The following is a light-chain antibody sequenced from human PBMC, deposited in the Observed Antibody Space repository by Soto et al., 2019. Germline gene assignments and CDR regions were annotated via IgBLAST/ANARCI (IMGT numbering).Light chain of an antibody. Sequence: EIVMTQSPATLSVSPGDRVTLSCRASQSVRSNSAWYQQKPGQVPRLLIYGASTRATGIPARFSGSGYETEFTLTISSLQSEDFAVYYCQQYNNWPLTFGGGTKVEI. CDR2: GAS. CDR1: QSVRSN. V-gene: IGKV3-15*01. J-gene: IGKJ4*01. CDR3: QQYNNWPLT.